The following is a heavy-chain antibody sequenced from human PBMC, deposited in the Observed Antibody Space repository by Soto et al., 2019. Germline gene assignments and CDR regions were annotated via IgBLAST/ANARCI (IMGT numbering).Heavy chain of an antibody. CDR2: ISSSGSTI. CDR3: ARDLSGYSSSWYPHHAFDI. CDR1: GFTFSDYY. V-gene: IGHV3-11*01. D-gene: IGHD6-13*01. Sequence: SLRLSCAASGFTFSDYYMSWIRQAPGKGLEWVSYISSSGSTIYYADSVKGRFTISRDNAKNSLYLQMNSLRAEDTAVYYCARDLSGYSSSWYPHHAFDIWGQXTMVTVSS. J-gene: IGHJ3*02.